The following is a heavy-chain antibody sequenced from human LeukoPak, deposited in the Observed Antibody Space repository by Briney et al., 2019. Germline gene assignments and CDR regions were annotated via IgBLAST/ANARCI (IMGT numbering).Heavy chain of an antibody. Sequence: GSVKVSCKASGYTFTGYYMHWIRQAPRQGLEWMGWINPNSGGTNYAQKFQGRVTITRDTSISTAYMELSRLRSDDTAVYYCARRIAVATTDYYYGMDVWGQGTTVTVSS. CDR3: ARRIAVATTDYYYGMDV. D-gene: IGHD5-12*01. J-gene: IGHJ6*02. V-gene: IGHV1-2*02. CDR1: GYTFTGYY. CDR2: INPNSGGT.